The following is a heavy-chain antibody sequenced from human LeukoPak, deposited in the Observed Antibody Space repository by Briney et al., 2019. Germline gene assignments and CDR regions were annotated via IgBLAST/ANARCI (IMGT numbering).Heavy chain of an antibody. D-gene: IGHD3-22*01. J-gene: IGHJ4*02. CDR3: ARHAEYYDSSGYYFDC. V-gene: IGHV4-59*08. CDR1: GGSISSYY. CDR2: IYYSGST. Sequence: SETLSLTCTVSGGSISSYYWSWIRQPPGKGLEWIGYIYYSGSTNYNPSLKSRVTISVDTSKNQFSLKLSSVTAADTAVYYCARHAEYYDSSGYYFDCWGQGTLATVSS.